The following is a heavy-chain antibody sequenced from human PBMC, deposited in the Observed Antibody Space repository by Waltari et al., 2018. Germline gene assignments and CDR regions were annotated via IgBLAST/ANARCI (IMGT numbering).Heavy chain of an antibody. J-gene: IGHJ5*02. Sequence: QVQLQESGPGLVKPSETLSLTCTVSGGSVSSGSYYWSWIRQPPGRGLEWIGYIYYSGSTNYNPSLKSRVTISVDTSKNQFSLKLSSVTAADTAVYYCAREKYSSSFFRPNRSHNWFDPRGQGTLVTVSS. D-gene: IGHD6-6*01. V-gene: IGHV4-61*01. CDR2: IYYSGST. CDR1: GGSVSSGSYY. CDR3: AREKYSSSFFRPNRSHNWFDP.